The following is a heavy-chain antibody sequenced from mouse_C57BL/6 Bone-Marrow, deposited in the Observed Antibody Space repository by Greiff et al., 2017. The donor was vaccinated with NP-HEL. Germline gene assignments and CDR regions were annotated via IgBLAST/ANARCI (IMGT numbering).Heavy chain of an antibody. CDR1: GYSITSGYY. V-gene: IGHV3-6*01. CDR3: AREGYYAWFAY. J-gene: IGHJ3*01. CDR2: ISYDGSN. D-gene: IGHD2-3*01. Sequence: EVQLQQSGPGLVKPSQSLSLTCSVTGYSITSGYYWNWIRQFPGNKLEWMGYISYDGSNNYNPSLKNRISITRDTSKNQFFLKLNSVTTEDTATYYCAREGYYAWFAYWGQGTLVTVSA.